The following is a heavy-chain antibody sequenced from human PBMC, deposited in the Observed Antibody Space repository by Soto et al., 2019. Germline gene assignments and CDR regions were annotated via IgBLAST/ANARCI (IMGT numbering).Heavy chain of an antibody. V-gene: IGHV5-51*01. CDR2: VYPRDSDT. CDR3: ARPPLPGYSIHFNS. J-gene: IGHJ4*02. CDR1: GYIFIDYW. Sequence: GESLKISCKASGYIFIDYWIGWVRQMPGKGLEWIGIVYPRDSDTRYSPSFQGQVTISADRSTGTAFLQWRSLKASDTALYYCARPPLPGYSIHFNSWGQGTLVTVSS. D-gene: IGHD2-15*01.